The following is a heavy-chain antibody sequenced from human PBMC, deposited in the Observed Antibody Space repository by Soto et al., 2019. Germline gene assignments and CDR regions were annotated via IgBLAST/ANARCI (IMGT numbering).Heavy chain of an antibody. V-gene: IGHV1-2*04. CDR2: INPNSGGT. CDR1: GYTFTGYY. D-gene: IGHD5-12*01. CDR3: AREGIDGYKNFDY. J-gene: IGHJ4*02. Sequence: ASVKVSCKASGYTFTGYYMHWVRQAPGQGLEWMGWINPNSGGTNYAQKFQGWVTMTRDTSISTAYMELSRLRSDDTAVYYCAREGIDGYKNFDYWGQGTLVTVSS.